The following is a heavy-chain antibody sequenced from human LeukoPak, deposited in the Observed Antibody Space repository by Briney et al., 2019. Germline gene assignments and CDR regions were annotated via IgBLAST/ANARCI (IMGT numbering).Heavy chain of an antibody. Sequence: PSETLSLTCTMSGGSISGHYWSWIRQPPGSGLEWVGYIYNSGSTSYNPSLKSRVTISLDMSKNQFSLRLSSVTAADTAVYYCARDCSSTSCSDAFDIWGQGTMVTVSS. D-gene: IGHD2-2*01. V-gene: IGHV4-59*11. CDR1: GGSISGHY. J-gene: IGHJ3*02. CDR2: IYNSGST. CDR3: ARDCSSTSCSDAFDI.